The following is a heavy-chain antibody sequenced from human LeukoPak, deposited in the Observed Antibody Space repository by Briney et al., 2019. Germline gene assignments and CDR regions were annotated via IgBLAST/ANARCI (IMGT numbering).Heavy chain of an antibody. J-gene: IGHJ1*01. D-gene: IGHD2-2*01. Sequence: SETLSLTCTVSGGSVSSGSNYWSWIRQPAGKGLEWIGRIYTSGSTNYNPSLKSRVTISVDTSKNQFSLKLSSVTAADTAVYYCATAWDQLLTEGYFQHWGQGTLVTVSS. CDR3: ATAWDQLLTEGYFQH. V-gene: IGHV4-61*02. CDR2: IYTSGST. CDR1: GGSVSSGSNY.